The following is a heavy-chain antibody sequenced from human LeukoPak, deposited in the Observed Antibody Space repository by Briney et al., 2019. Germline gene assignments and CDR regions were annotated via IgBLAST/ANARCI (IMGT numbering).Heavy chain of an antibody. CDR2: IYPDDSDI. CDR3: ARHTRGVDTALVQDAFDI. Sequence: GESLKISCKGSGYSFTSYWIDWVLQMPGKGLEWMGIIYPDDSDIRYSPSFQGQATISADKSVSTASLQWSSLKASDTAIYYCARHTRGVDTALVQDAFDIWGQGTRVTVSS. D-gene: IGHD5-18*01. J-gene: IGHJ3*02. CDR1: GYSFTSYW. V-gene: IGHV5-51*01.